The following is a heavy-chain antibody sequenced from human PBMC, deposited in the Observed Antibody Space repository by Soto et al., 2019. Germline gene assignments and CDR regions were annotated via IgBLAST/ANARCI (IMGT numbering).Heavy chain of an antibody. D-gene: IGHD5-12*01. V-gene: IGHV4-34*01. CDR1: GGSFSGYY. CDR2: INHSGST. Sequence: PSETLSLTCAVYGGSFSGYYWSGIRQPPGKGLEWIGEINHSGSTNYNPSLKSRVTISVDTSKNQFSLKLSSVTAADTAVYYCARVRFIVATRGAFDIWGQGTMVTVSS. CDR3: ARVRFIVATRGAFDI. J-gene: IGHJ3*02.